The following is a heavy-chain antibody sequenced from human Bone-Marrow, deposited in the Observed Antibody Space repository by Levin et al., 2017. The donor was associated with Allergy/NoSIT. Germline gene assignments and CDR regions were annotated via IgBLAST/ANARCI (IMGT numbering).Heavy chain of an antibody. Sequence: GGSLRLSCAASGFTFSSYSMNWVRQAPGKGLEWVSSISSSSSYIYYADSVKGRFTISRDNAKNSLYLQMNSLRAEDTAVYYCARANRDIVVVPAAADYYMDVWGKGTTVTVSS. CDR3: ARANRDIVVVPAAADYYMDV. J-gene: IGHJ6*03. V-gene: IGHV3-21*01. D-gene: IGHD2-2*01. CDR1: GFTFSSYS. CDR2: ISSSSSYI.